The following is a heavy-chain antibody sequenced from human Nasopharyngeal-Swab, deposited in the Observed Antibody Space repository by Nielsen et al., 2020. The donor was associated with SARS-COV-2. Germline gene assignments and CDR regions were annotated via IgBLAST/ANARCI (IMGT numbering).Heavy chain of an antibody. Sequence: ASVKVSCKASGYTFTSYGISWVRQAPGQGLEWMGWISAYNGNTNYAQKLQGRVTMTTDTSTSTAYMELRSLGSDDTAVYYCARLSYCGGDCYWSFIDYWGQGTLVTVSS. CDR1: GYTFTSYG. CDR2: ISAYNGNT. J-gene: IGHJ4*02. CDR3: ARLSYCGGDCYWSFIDY. V-gene: IGHV1-18*04. D-gene: IGHD2-21*02.